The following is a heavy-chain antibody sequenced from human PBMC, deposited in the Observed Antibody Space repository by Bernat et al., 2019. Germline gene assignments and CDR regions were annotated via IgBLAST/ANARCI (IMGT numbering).Heavy chain of an antibody. Sequence: EVQLVESGGGLVQPGGSLRLSCAASGFTFSSYAMHWVRQAPGKGLEYVSAISINGGSTYYANSVKGRFTISRDNSKNTLYLQMGSLRAEDMAVYYCARSYCSGGRCDSDRDAFDIWGQGTMVTVSS. CDR1: GFTFSSYA. CDR2: ISINGGST. J-gene: IGHJ3*02. D-gene: IGHD2-15*01. CDR3: ARSYCSGGRCDSDRDAFDI. V-gene: IGHV3-64*01.